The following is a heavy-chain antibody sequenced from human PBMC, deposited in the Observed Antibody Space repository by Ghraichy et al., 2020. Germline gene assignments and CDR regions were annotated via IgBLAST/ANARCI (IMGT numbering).Heavy chain of an antibody. Sequence: SETLSLTCAVYGGSFSGYYWSWIRQPPGKGLEWIGEINHSGSTNYNPSLKSRVTISVDTSKNQFSLKLSSVTAADTAVYYCARGESYDFWSGYREYGMDVWGQGTTVTVSS. CDR2: INHSGST. D-gene: IGHD3-3*01. V-gene: IGHV4-34*01. CDR3: ARGESYDFWSGYREYGMDV. CDR1: GGSFSGYY. J-gene: IGHJ6*02.